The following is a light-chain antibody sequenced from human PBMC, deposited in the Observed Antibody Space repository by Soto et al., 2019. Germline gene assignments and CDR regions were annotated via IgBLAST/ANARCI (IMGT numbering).Light chain of an antibody. CDR2: SAS. CDR3: QQSYHTPWT. J-gene: IGKJ1*01. CDR1: RGISSY. Sequence: IHLTQSPSSLSASVLDIVTITCQASRGISSYLAWYQQKPGKAPKLLVYSASTLQSGVPSRFSGSGSGTDFTLTITSLQPGDFATYYCQQSYHTPWTFGQGTKVDIK. V-gene: IGKV1-39*01.